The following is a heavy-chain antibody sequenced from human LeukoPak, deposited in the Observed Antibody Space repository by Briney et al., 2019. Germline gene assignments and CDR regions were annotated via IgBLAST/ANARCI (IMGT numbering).Heavy chain of an antibody. Sequence: SETLSLTCAVSGGSISSSNWWSWVRQPPGKGLEWIGEIYHSGSTNYNPSLKSRVTISVDKSKNQFSLKLSSVTAADTAVYYCARDGCVVSPSCYAEDYYYGMDVWGQGTTVTVSS. CDR2: IYHSGST. CDR3: ARDGCVVSPSCYAEDYYYGMDV. V-gene: IGHV4-4*02. CDR1: GGSISSSNW. J-gene: IGHJ6*02. D-gene: IGHD2-2*01.